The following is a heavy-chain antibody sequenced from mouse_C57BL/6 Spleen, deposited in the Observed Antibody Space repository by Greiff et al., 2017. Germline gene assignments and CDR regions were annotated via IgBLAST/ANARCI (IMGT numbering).Heavy chain of an antibody. V-gene: IGHV3-1*01. J-gene: IGHJ4*01. CDR3: ARRDWDGYYAMDY. CDR1: GYSITSGYD. Sequence: EVMLVESGPGMVKPSQSLSLTCTVTGYSITSGYDWHWIRHFPGNKLEWMGYISYSGSTNYNPSLKSRISITHDTSKNHFFLKLNSVTTEDTATYYCARRDWDGYYAMDYWGQGTSVTVSS. D-gene: IGHD4-1*01. CDR2: ISYSGST.